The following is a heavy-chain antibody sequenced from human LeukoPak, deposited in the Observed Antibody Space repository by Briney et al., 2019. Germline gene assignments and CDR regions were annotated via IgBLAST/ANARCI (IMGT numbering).Heavy chain of an antibody. Sequence: PSETLSLTCTVSGGSISSYYWSWIRQPPGKGLEWIGYICYSGSTNYNPSLKSRVTISVDTSKNQFSLKLSSVTAADTAVYYCARQGYCTNGVCHAGYYFDYWGPGTLVTVSS. CDR2: ICYSGST. CDR3: ARQGYCTNGVCHAGYYFDY. V-gene: IGHV4-59*01. J-gene: IGHJ4*02. CDR1: GGSISSYY. D-gene: IGHD2-8*01.